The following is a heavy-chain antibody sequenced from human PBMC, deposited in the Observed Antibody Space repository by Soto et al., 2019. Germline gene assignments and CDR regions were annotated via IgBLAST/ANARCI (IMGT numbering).Heavy chain of an antibody. Sequence: SETLSLTCAVSGDYISNGYYWAWIRQPPGMGLDWIGSIFHGGTTHYNPSLKSRVIMSVDTSKNQFSLRLNSVTAADTAVYYCARDVDWFDPWGRETLVTVSS. CDR1: GDYISNGYY. CDR3: ARDVDWFDP. V-gene: IGHV4-38-2*02. CDR2: IFHGGTT. J-gene: IGHJ5*02.